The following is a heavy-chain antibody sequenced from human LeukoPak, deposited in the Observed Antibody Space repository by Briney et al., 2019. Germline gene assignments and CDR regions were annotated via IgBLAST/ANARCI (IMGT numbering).Heavy chain of an antibody. CDR2: INPSGGST. J-gene: IGHJ4*02. Sequence: ASVKLSCTASGYTFTSYYMHWVRQASGQGLEWMGIINPSGGSTSYAQKFQGRVTMTRDMSTSTVYMELSSLRSEDTAVYYCARVGGAYNSFDYWGQGTLVTVSS. CDR1: GYTFTSYY. D-gene: IGHD5-24*01. CDR3: ARVGGAYNSFDY. V-gene: IGHV1-46*01.